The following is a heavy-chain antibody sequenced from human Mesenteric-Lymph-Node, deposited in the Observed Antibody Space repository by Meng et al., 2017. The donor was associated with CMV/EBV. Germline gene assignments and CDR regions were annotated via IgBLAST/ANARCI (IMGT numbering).Heavy chain of an antibody. J-gene: IGHJ4*02. CDR3: ARDRIRFLEWLYLGFDY. Sequence: GESLKISCSASGFTFSDYYMSWIRQAPGKGLEWLSYISSSAGTIYYADSVKGRFTISRDNSKNTLYLQMNSLRAEDTAVYYCARDRIRFLEWLYLGFDYWGQGTLVTVSS. CDR1: GFTFSDYY. CDR2: ISSSAGTI. D-gene: IGHD3-3*01. V-gene: IGHV3-11*04.